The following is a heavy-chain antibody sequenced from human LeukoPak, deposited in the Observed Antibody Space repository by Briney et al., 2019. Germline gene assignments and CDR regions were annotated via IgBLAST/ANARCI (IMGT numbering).Heavy chain of an antibody. V-gene: IGHV3-7*01. Sequence: GGSLRLSCAASGFTFSSYWMSWVRQAPGKGLEWVANIKQDGSEKYYVDSVKGRFTISRDNAKNSLHLQMNSLRAEDTAVYYCARVWWSGSYYVAFDIWGQGTMVTVSS. J-gene: IGHJ3*02. CDR1: GFTFSSYW. CDR2: IKQDGSEK. CDR3: ARVWWSGSYYVAFDI. D-gene: IGHD1-26*01.